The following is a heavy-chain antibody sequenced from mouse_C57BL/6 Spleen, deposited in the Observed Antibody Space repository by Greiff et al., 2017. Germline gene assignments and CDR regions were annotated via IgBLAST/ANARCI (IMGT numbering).Heavy chain of an antibody. CDR2: INPSNGGT. CDR1: GYTFTSYW. CDR3: ARSGVYYAMDY. D-gene: IGHD3-1*01. V-gene: IGHV1-53*01. J-gene: IGHJ4*01. Sequence: QVQLQQPGTELVKPGASVKLSCKASGYTFTSYWMHWVKQRPGQGLEWIGNINPSNGGTNYNEKFKSKATLTVDKSSSTAYMQLSSLTNEDAAVYYCARSGVYYAMDYCGQGTSVTVSS.